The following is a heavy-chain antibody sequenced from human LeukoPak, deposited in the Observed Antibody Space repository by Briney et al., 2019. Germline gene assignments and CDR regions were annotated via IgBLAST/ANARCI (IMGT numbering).Heavy chain of an antibody. CDR2: ISGSGGST. CDR1: GFTFSSYA. CDR3: AKDGGYCSSTSCYFDY. D-gene: IGHD2-2*01. V-gene: IGHV3-23*01. Sequence: GGSLRLSCAASGFTFSSYAMSWVRQAPREGLEWVSAISGSGGSTYYADSVKGRFTISRDNSKNTLYLQMNSLRAEDTAVYYCAKDGGYCSSTSCYFDYWGQGTLVTVSA. J-gene: IGHJ4*02.